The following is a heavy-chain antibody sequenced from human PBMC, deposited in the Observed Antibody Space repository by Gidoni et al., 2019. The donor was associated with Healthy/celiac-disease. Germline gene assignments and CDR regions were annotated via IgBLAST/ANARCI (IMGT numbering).Heavy chain of an antibody. CDR1: GFTFSSYW. Sequence: EVQLVESGGGLVQPGVSLRLSCAASGFTFSSYWMSWVRQAPGKGLEWVANIKQDGSEKYYVDSVKGRFTISRDNAKNSLYLQMNSLRAEDTAVYYCARAGVLGYSDYWGQGTLVTVSS. CDR3: ARAGVLGYSDY. V-gene: IGHV3-7*03. D-gene: IGHD6-13*01. J-gene: IGHJ4*02. CDR2: IKQDGSEK.